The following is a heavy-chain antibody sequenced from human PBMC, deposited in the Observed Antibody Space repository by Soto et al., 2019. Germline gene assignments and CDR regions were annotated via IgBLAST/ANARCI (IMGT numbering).Heavy chain of an antibody. J-gene: IGHJ5*02. CDR2: INSDGSGT. Sequence: GGSLRLSCAASGFTFSNYWMHWVRQVPGKGLVWVSHINSDGSGTSYADSVKGRFTNSRDNAKNTLYLQMNSLRAEDTAVYYCARDSNLGFDPWGQGTLVTVSS. CDR3: ARDSNLGFDP. D-gene: IGHD7-27*01. V-gene: IGHV3-74*01. CDR1: GFTFSNYW.